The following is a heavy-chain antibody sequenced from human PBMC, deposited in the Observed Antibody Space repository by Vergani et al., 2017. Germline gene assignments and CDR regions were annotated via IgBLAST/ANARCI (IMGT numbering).Heavy chain of an antibody. V-gene: IGHV3-23*04. CDR3: AKGDDYGDYETPRAGVALDY. J-gene: IGHJ4*02. CDR1: GFTFGDYA. CDR2: ISGSGGST. Sequence: EVQLVESGGGLVQPGRSLRLSCTASGFTFGDYAMSWVRQAPGKGLEWVSAISGSGGSTYYADSVKGRFTISRDNSKNTLYLQMNSLRAEDTAVYYCAKGDDYGDYETPRAGVALDYWGQGTLVTVSS. D-gene: IGHD4-17*01.